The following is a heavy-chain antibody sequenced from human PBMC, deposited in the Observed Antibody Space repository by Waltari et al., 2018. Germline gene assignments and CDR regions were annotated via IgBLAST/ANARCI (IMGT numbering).Heavy chain of an antibody. V-gene: IGHV3-9*01. Sequence: EFQLVESGGGLAQPGRSLRLSCAASGFTFGDYGMHWVRQGPGEGLEWVAGSNWKSRAIGYADSVKGRFTISRENAKSSLSLQMNSLRPEDTALYYCAKARDYADYRNAFDVWGQGTLVTVS. J-gene: IGHJ3*01. CDR2: SNWKSRAI. CDR1: GFTFGDYG. CDR3: AKARDYADYRNAFDV. D-gene: IGHD4-17*01.